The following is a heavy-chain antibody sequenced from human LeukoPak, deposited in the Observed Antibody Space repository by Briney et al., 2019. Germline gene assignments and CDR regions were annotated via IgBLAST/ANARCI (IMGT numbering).Heavy chain of an antibody. D-gene: IGHD3-22*01. V-gene: IGHV3-66*01. J-gene: IGHJ4*02. CDR3: AREPYYYDSSGYYVGYFDY. CDR1: GFTVSSNY. CDR2: IYSGGST. Sequence: GGSLRLSCAASGFTVSSNYMSWVRQAPGKGLEWVSVIYSGGSTYYADSVKGRFTISRGNSKNTLYLQMNSLRAEDTAVYYCAREPYYYDSSGYYVGYFDYWGQGTLVTVSS.